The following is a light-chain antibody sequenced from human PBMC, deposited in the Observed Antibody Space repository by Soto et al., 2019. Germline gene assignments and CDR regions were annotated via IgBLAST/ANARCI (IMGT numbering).Light chain of an antibody. CDR1: SSDVGAYYS. J-gene: IGLJ1*01. CDR3: SSYATGDNYV. V-gene: IGLV2-14*01. Sequence: QSALTQPASVSGSPGQSITISCTGTSSDVGAYYSVSWYQHHPGKAPKLIIYGVTNRPSGVSNRFSGSKSGNTASLTVSGLQAEDEADYYCSSYATGDNYVFGSGTKVTVL. CDR2: GVT.